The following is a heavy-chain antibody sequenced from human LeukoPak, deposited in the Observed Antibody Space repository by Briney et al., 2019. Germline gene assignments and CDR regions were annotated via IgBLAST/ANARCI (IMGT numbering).Heavy chain of an antibody. CDR3: TREPKHYYDSSGYYLDY. CDR1: GFTFSGSA. Sequence: PGGSLRLSCAASGFTFSGSAMHWVRQASGKGLEWVGSIRSKANSYATAYAASVKGRFTISRDDSKNTAYLQMNSLKTEDTAVYYCTREPKHYYDSSGYYLDYWGQGTLVTVSS. D-gene: IGHD3-22*01. J-gene: IGHJ4*02. V-gene: IGHV3-73*01. CDR2: IRSKANSYAT.